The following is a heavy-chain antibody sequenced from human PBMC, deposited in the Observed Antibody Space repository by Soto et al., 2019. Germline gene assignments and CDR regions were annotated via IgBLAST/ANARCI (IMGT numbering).Heavy chain of an antibody. CDR1: GFTFSSYW. CDR2: IKQDGSAK. D-gene: IGHD1-1*01. V-gene: IGHV3-7*01. Sequence: GESLKISCAASGFTFSSYWMSWVRQAPGKGLEWVANIKQDGSAKYYVDSVKGRFTISRDNAKNSLYLQMNSLRAEDTAVYYCARDHLGDKVHAFDIWGQGTMVTVSS. J-gene: IGHJ3*02. CDR3: ARDHLGDKVHAFDI.